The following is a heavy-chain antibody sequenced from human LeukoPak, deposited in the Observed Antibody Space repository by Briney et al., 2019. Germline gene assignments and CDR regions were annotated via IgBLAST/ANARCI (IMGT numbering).Heavy chain of an antibody. CDR3: ARDAFYYDSSGYYRFYFYYYMDV. CDR2: IWYDGSHK. J-gene: IGHJ6*03. CDR1: GFTFSSYG. Sequence: GRSLRLSCAASGFTFSSYGMHWVRQAPGKGLEWVAAIWYDGSHKDYADSVKGRFTISRDNSKSTLYLQLDSLRAEDTAVYYCARDAFYYDSSGYYRFYFYYYMDVWGKGTTVSVSS. V-gene: IGHV3-33*01. D-gene: IGHD3-22*01.